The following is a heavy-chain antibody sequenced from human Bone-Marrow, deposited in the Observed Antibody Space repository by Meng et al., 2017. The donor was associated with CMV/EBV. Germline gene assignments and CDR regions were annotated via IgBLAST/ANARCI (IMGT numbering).Heavy chain of an antibody. J-gene: IGHJ6*01. D-gene: IGHD1-26*01. V-gene: IGHV1-18*01. CDR2: ISAYNGNT. Sequence: ASVKVSCKASGYTFTSYGISWVRQAPGQGLEWMGWISAYNGNTNYAQKLQGRVTMTTDTSTSTAYMELRSLRSDDTAVYYCARDAWAPGDLSIVGATSYYGMDVWGQGPTVTGSS. CDR3: ARDAWAPGDLSIVGATSYYGMDV. CDR1: GYTFTSYG.